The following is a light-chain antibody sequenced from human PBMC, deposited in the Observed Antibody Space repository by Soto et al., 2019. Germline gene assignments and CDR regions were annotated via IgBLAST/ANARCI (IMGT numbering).Light chain of an antibody. CDR3: SSYTSSSTYV. J-gene: IGLJ1*01. CDR1: SSDVGGYNY. V-gene: IGLV2-14*01. CDR2: EVS. Sequence: QSVLTQPASVSGSPGQSITISRTGTSSDVGGYNYVSWYQQHPGKAPKLMIYEVSNRPSGVSNRFSGSKSGNTAPLTISGLQAEDEADYYCSSYTSSSTYVFGTGTKLTVL.